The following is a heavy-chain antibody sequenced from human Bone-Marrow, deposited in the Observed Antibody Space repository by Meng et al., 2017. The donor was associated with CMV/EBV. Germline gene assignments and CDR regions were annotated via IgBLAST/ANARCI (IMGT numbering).Heavy chain of an antibody. J-gene: IGHJ6*02. Sequence: ASVKVSCKASGYTFTGYYMHWVRQAPGQGLEWMGWINPNSGGTNYAQKFQGRVTMTRDTSISTAYMELSRLRSDDTAVYYCARTAVYYDFWSGYYTRGSQGYGMDVWGQGTTVTVSS. V-gene: IGHV1-2*02. CDR1: GYTFTGYY. CDR2: INPNSGGT. D-gene: IGHD3-3*01. CDR3: ARTAVYYDFWSGYYTRGSQGYGMDV.